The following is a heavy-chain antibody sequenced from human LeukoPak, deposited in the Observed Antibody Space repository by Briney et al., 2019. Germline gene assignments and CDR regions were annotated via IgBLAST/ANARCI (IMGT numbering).Heavy chain of an antibody. CDR1: GYTFTSYG. D-gene: IGHD4-17*01. CDR2: ISAYNGNT. CDR3: ARVQDYGDYHGAFDI. Sequence: ASVKVSCKASGYTFTSYGISWVRQAPGQGLEWMGWISAYNGNTNYAQKLQGRVTMTTDTSTSTADMELRSLRSDDTAVYYCARVQDYGDYHGAFDIWGQGTMVTVSS. V-gene: IGHV1-18*01. J-gene: IGHJ3*02.